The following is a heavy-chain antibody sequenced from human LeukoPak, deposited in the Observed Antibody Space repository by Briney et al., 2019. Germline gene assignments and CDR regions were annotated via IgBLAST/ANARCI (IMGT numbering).Heavy chain of an antibody. CDR2: ITGSGGIT. Sequence: GGSLRLSCVASGFTFSNYAMSWVRQAPGKGLEWVSAITGSGGITYYADSVKGRFTISRDNSKNTLYLHMNSLRAEDTAVYYCAKWGDYDVLTGYYDPDYWGQGTLVTVSS. J-gene: IGHJ4*02. CDR3: AKWGDYDVLTGYYDPDY. D-gene: IGHD3-9*01. V-gene: IGHV3-23*01. CDR1: GFTFSNYA.